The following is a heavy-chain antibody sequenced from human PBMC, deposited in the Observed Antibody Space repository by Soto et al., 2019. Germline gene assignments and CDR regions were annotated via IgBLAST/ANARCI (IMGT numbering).Heavy chain of an antibody. Sequence: PGGSLRLSCAASGLIFTSYNMNWVRQAPGKGPEWVSYISSGSGTTYYADSVKGRFTISRDNAKNLLFLQMNSLRDEDTAVYYCARVAARRDYFDYCGQGTLVTVSS. CDR1: GLIFTSYN. CDR3: ARVAARRDYFDY. CDR2: ISSGSGTT. V-gene: IGHV3-48*02. J-gene: IGHJ4*02.